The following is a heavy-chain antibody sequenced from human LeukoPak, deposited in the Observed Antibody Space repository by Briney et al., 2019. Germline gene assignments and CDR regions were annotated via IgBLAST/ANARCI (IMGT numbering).Heavy chain of an antibody. CDR3: TSSGYGDYGRYYYYMDV. CDR2: IRSKANSYAT. V-gene: IGHV3-73*01. CDR1: GFTFSGSA. Sequence: PGGSLRLSCAASGFTFSGSAMHWVRQASGKGLEWVGRIRSKANSYATAYAASVKGRFTISRDDSKNTAYLQMNSLKTEDTAVYYCTSSGYGDYGRYYYYMDVWGKGTTVTVSS. J-gene: IGHJ6*03. D-gene: IGHD4-17*01.